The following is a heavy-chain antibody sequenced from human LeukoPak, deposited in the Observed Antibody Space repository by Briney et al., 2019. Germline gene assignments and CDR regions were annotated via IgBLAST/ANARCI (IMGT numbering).Heavy chain of an antibody. V-gene: IGHV1-46*01. CDR3: ARGGGTAVADRKSKFDD. CDR2: INPSAGST. Sequence: ASVKVPCKASGYTFTSYYIHWVRQAPGQGLEWMGIINPSAGSTSYAQKFQGRVTMTRDTSTSTVYMELSNLRSEDTAVYYCARGGGTAVADRKSKFDDWGQGTLVTVSS. CDR1: GYTFTSYY. J-gene: IGHJ4*02. D-gene: IGHD6-19*01.